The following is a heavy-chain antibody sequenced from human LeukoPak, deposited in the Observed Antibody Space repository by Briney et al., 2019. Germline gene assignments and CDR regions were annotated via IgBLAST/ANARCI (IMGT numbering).Heavy chain of an antibody. J-gene: IGHJ4*02. V-gene: IGHV3-23*01. CDR2: ISGSGSGT. CDR1: GFTFSSYG. Sequence: GGSLRLSCAASGFTFSSYGMSWVRQAPGKGLEWVSGISGSGSGTYYADSVKGRFTISRDNSKNTLYLQMNSLRAEDTAVYYCARALGSYSDYWGQGTLVTVSS. CDR3: ARALGSYSDY. D-gene: IGHD1-26*01.